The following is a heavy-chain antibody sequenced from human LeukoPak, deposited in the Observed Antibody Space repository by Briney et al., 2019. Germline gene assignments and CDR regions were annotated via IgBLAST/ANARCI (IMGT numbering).Heavy chain of an antibody. D-gene: IGHD3-16*01. V-gene: IGHV4-31*03. CDR2: IYSSGST. J-gene: IGHJ4*02. Sequence: SQTVSLTCTVSGGSISSVGYYWTWLRQHPGKGLEWIGYIYSSGSTYYNRSLKSRLTISVDTSNNQFSLKLNSVTAADTAVYYCAGIYDYGPVFFDSWGQGTLVTVSS. CDR3: AGIYDYGPVFFDS. CDR1: GGSISSVGYY.